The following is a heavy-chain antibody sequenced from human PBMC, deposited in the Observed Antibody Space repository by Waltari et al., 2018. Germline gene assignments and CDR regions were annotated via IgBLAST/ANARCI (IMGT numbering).Heavy chain of an antibody. V-gene: IGHV4-39*01. D-gene: IGHD1-26*01. CDR3: ARPSIVGAIVDY. CDR1: GGSISSSSYY. Sequence: QLQLQESGPGLVKPSETLSLTCTVSGGSISSSSYYWGWTRQPPGKGLEWIGSIYYSGSTYYNPSLKSRVTISVDTSKNQFSLKLSSVTAADTAVYYCARPSIVGAIVDYWGQGTLVTVSS. CDR2: IYYSGST. J-gene: IGHJ4*02.